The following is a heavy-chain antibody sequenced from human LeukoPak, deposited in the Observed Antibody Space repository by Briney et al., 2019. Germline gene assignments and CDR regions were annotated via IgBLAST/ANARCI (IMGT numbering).Heavy chain of an antibody. Sequence: PSETLSLTCGVSGYSLSRDYYWGWIRQPPGKGLEWIGSIYYSGSTYYNPSLKSRVTMSLDTSKNQFTLKLTSVTAADTAVYYCARHSDWGYAGTFDFWGQGTLVTVSS. CDR1: GYSLSRDYY. J-gene: IGHJ3*01. CDR3: ARHSDWGYAGTFDF. D-gene: IGHD7-27*01. V-gene: IGHV4-38-2*01. CDR2: IYYSGST.